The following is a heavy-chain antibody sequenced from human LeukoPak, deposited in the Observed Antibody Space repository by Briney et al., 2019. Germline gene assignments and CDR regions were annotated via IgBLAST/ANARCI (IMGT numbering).Heavy chain of an antibody. J-gene: IGHJ3*02. V-gene: IGHV1-2*02. CDR3: ATYCSSTSCYSYDAFDI. Sequence: GASVKVSCKASGYTFTGYYMHWVRQAPGQGLEWMGWINPNSGGTNYAQKFQGRVTMTRDTSISTVYMELSSLRSEDTAVYYCATYCSSTSCYSYDAFDIWGQGTMVTVSS. CDR2: INPNSGGT. CDR1: GYTFTGYY. D-gene: IGHD2-2*01.